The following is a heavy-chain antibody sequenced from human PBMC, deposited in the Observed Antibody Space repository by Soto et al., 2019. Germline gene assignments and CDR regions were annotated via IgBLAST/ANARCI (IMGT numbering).Heavy chain of an antibody. V-gene: IGHV2-5*02. D-gene: IGHD3-10*01. J-gene: IGHJ5*02. Sequence: QITLKESGHTLVKPTQTLTLTCTFSGFSLSTSGVGVGWIRQPPGKALEWLALIYWDDDKRYSPSLKSRLTITKDTSKNQVVLTMTNMDPMDTATYYCAHNYYGSGWAWFDPWGQGTLVTVSS. CDR2: IYWDDDK. CDR3: AHNYYGSGWAWFDP. CDR1: GFSLSTSGVG.